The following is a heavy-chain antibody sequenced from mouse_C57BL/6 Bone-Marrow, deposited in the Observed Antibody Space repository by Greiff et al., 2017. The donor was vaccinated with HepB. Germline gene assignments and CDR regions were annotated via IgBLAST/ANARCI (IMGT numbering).Heavy chain of an antibody. J-gene: IGHJ1*03. CDR2: ISNGGGST. V-gene: IGHV5-12*01. D-gene: IGHD5-1-1*01. CDR3: ARIPGWYFDV. CDR1: GFTFSDYY. Sequence: EVMLVESGGGLVQPGGSLKLSCAASGFTFSDYYLYWVRQTPEKRLEWVAYISNGGGSTYYPDTVKGRFTISRDNAKNTLYLQMSRLKSEDTAMYYCARIPGWYFDVWGTGTTVTVSS.